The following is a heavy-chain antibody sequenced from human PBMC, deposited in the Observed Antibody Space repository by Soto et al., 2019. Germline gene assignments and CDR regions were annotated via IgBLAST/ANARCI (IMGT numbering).Heavy chain of an antibody. V-gene: IGHV3-66*01. CDR3: AKNLVGASELRYFDWSD. CDR2: IYSGGAT. CDR1: GFTVSSNY. Sequence: GSLRLSCAASGFTVSSNYMNWVRQTPGKGLEWVSVIYSGGATYYADSVKGRFTISRDSSKNTLYLQMSSLRAEDTAVYYCAKNLVGASELRYFDWSDWGQGTLVTVSS. D-gene: IGHD3-9*01. J-gene: IGHJ4*02.